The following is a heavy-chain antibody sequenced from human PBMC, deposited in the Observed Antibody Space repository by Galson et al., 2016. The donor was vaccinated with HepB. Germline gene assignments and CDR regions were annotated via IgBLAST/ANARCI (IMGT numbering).Heavy chain of an antibody. J-gene: IGHJ6*02. CDR1: GGSISYYY. CDR2: IYHSGST. Sequence: ETLSLTCTVSGGSISYYYWSWIRQPPGKGLEWIGYIYHSGSTSYNPSLKSRVTISVDTSKNQFSLKLSSVTAADTGGYYCARDDSGGWYGFHYGMDVWGQGTTVTVSS. D-gene: IGHD6-19*01. V-gene: IGHV4-59*01. CDR3: ARDDSGGWYGFHYGMDV.